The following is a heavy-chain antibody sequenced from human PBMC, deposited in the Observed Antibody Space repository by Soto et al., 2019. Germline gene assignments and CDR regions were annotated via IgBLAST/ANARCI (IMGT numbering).Heavy chain of an antibody. V-gene: IGHV4-61*01. CDR3: ARDFAYFDT. J-gene: IGHJ4*03. CDR2: VYHTGRT. CDR1: GGSFKSGSFS. D-gene: IGHD3-3*01. Sequence: PSETLSLTCTASGGSFKSGSFSWSWIRKPPGQGLEWIGYVYHTGRTSYNPSLKSRVSISMDTSKNQFSLNLDSVTAAHTAVYFCARDFAYFDTWGQGTLVTVSS.